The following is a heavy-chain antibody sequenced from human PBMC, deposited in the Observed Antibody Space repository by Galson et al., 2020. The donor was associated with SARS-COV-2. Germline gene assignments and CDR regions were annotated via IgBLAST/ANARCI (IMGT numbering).Heavy chain of an antibody. CDR2: ISYDGSNK. CDR1: GFTFSSYA. CDR3: ARAWRITMVRGVISHGPDY. Sequence: GGSLRLSCAASGFTFSSYAMHWVRQAPGKGLEWVAVISYDGSNKYYADSVKGRFTISRDNSKNTLYLQMNSLRAEDTAVYYCARAWRITMVRGVISHGPDYWGQGTLVTVSS. D-gene: IGHD3-10*01. J-gene: IGHJ4*02. V-gene: IGHV3-30-3*01.